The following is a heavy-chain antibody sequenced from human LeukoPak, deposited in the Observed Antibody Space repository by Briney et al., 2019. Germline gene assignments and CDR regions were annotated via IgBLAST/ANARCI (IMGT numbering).Heavy chain of an antibody. Sequence: GGSLRLSCAASGFTFNKHGMHWVRQAPGKGLEWFSFIRNDGNDKYYADSVKGRFTISRDNSKNTLYLQVNSLRPEDTAVYYCARGYYDNYFDYWGQGTLVTVPS. J-gene: IGHJ4*02. CDR1: GFTFNKHG. CDR2: IRNDGNDK. CDR3: ARGYYDNYFDY. V-gene: IGHV3-30*02. D-gene: IGHD3-22*01.